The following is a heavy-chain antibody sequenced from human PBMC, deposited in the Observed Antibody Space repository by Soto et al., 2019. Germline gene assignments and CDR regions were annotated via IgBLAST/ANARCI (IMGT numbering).Heavy chain of an antibody. CDR1: GGSISIYY. D-gene: IGHD2-2*01. V-gene: IGHV4-59*01. Sequence: PSETLSLTCTATGGSISIYYWSWIRQPPGKGLEWIGYIYYSGSTNYNHSLKSRVTISVDTSKNQFSLKLSSVTAAETAVYYCARGIVVVPAATKYQGYSFDYWGQGTLVTVSS. CDR2: IYYSGST. J-gene: IGHJ4*02. CDR3: ARGIVVVPAATKYQGYSFDY.